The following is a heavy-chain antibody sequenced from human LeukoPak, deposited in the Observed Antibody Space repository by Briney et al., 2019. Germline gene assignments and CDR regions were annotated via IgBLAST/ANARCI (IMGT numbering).Heavy chain of an antibody. CDR3: ARDSPIAAAVLSFDY. V-gene: IGHV1-18*01. D-gene: IGHD6-13*01. CDR1: GYTFTSYG. CDR2: ISAYNGNT. J-gene: IGHJ4*02. Sequence: ASVKVSCKASGYTFTSYGISWVRQAPGQGLEWMGWISAYNGNTNYAQKLQGRVTMTTDTSTSTAYMELRSLRSDDTAVYHCARDSPIAAAVLSFDYWGQGTLVTVSS.